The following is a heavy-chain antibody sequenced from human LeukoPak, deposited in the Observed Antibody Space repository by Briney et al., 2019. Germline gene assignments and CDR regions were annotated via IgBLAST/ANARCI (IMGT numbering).Heavy chain of an antibody. CDR3: ARDLPPTIFGAIGY. Sequence: SETLSLTCTVSGGYISSGDYYWSGIRQPPGKGLEWVGYIYYGGSTYYNPALKIRVNISVDTSKNQFSLKLSSVTAADTAVYYCARDLPPTIFGAIGYWGQGTLVTVSS. CDR2: IYYGGST. V-gene: IGHV4-30-4*08. D-gene: IGHD3-3*01. CDR1: GGYISSGDYY. J-gene: IGHJ4*02.